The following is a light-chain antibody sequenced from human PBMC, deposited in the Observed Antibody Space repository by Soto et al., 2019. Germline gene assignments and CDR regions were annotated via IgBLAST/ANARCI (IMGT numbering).Light chain of an antibody. V-gene: IGKV3D-15*01. CDR1: QSVSSN. CDR3: QQYNRA. Sequence: EIVMTQSPATLSVSPGERATLSCRASQSVSSNLAWYQQKPGQAPRLLMYGASTRATGIPARFSGSGSGTEFTLTISSLQSEDSAVYYCQQYNRAFGQGTKLEIK. CDR2: GAS. J-gene: IGKJ2*01.